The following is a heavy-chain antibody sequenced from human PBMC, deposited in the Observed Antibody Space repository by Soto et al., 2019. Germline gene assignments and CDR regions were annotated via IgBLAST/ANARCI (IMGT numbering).Heavy chain of an antibody. Sequence: PSETLSLTCTVSGGSVSSGSYYWSWIRRPPGKGLEWIGYIYYSGSTNYNPSLKSRVTISVDTSKNQFSLKLSSVTAADTAVYYCARDCPYYDILTGYSYYFDYWGQGTLVTVSS. CDR1: GGSVSSGSYY. V-gene: IGHV4-61*01. CDR3: ARDCPYYDILTGYSYYFDY. D-gene: IGHD3-9*01. CDR2: IYYSGST. J-gene: IGHJ4*01.